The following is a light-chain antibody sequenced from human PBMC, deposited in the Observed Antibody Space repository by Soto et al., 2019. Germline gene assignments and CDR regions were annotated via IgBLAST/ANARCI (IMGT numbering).Light chain of an antibody. CDR2: DAS. CDR3: QRYGNSPGFT. V-gene: IGKV3-20*01. CDR1: QRVLSNY. J-gene: IGKJ2*01. Sequence: EIVLTQSPGSLSLSPGERVTLSFSASQRVLSNYLTWYQQKPGQAPRLLIHDASISAAGVPDRFSGSAFGIDFPHTIATLEPEDFAVYYCQRYGNSPGFTFGQGTTLEIK.